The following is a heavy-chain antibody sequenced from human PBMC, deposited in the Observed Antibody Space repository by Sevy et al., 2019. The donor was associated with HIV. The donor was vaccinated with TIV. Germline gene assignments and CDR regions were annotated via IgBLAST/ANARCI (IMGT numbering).Heavy chain of an antibody. V-gene: IGHV3-23*01. J-gene: IGHJ3*02. CDR2: IRGGGGST. D-gene: IGHD2-21*02. CDR3: GRWRDSDAFDI. Sequence: GGSLRLSCAASGFTFSSYAMSWVRQAPGKGLEWVSFIRGGGGSTYYAHSVKGRFTASRDSTKNTLYLQMKSLRAEDTAIYYCGRWRDSDAFDIWGQGTMVTVSS. CDR1: GFTFSSYA.